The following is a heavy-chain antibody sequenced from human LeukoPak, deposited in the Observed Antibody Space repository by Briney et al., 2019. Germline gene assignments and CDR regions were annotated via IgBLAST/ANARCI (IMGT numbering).Heavy chain of an antibody. CDR1: GGTFSSYA. V-gene: IGHV1-69*04. J-gene: IGHJ4*02. CDR3: ASPMLLGYCSGGSCYSH. D-gene: IGHD2-15*01. Sequence: ASVKVSCKASGGTFSSYAISWVRQAPVQGLEWMGRIIPILGIANYAQKFQGRVTITADKSTSTAYMELSSLRSEDTAVYYCASPMLLGYCSGGSCYSHWGQGTLVTVSS. CDR2: IIPILGIA.